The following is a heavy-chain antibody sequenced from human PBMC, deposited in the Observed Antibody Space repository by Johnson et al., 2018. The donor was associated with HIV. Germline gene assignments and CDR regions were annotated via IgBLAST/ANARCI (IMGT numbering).Heavy chain of an antibody. D-gene: IGHD4-17*01. CDR1: GFTFSYYY. Sequence: VQLVESGGGLVKPGGSLRLSCAASGFTFSYYYMSWIRQAPGKGLEWVSYISSSGSTIYYAASVKGRFTISRDNAKNSLYLQMNSLRAEDMAVYYCARDCHGDFTCTLDAFDICGQGTMVIVSS. CDR3: ARDCHGDFTCTLDAFDI. CDR2: ISSSGSTI. V-gene: IGHV3-11*04. J-gene: IGHJ3*02.